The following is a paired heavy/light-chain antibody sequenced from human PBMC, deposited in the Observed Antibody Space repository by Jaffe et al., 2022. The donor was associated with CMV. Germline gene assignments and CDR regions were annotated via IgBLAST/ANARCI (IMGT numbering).Light chain of an antibody. Sequence: SYELTQPPSVSVSPGQTASITCSGDKLGDKYACWYQQKPGQSPVLVIYQDSKRPSGIPERFSGSNSGNTATLTISGTQAMDEADYYCQAWDSSFNWVFGGGTKLTVL. CDR2: QDS. V-gene: IGLV3-1*01. CDR3: QAWDSSFNWV. CDR1: KLGDKY. J-gene: IGLJ3*02.
Heavy chain of an antibody. CDR2: IYYSGST. Sequence: QLQLQESGPGLVKPSETLSLTCTVSGGSISSSSYYWGWIRQPPGKGLEWIGSIYYSGSTYYNPSLKSRVTISVDTSKNQFSLKLSSVTAADTAVYYCARHALPGDHTFYYGSGSYFSAGYYYMDVWGKGTTVTVSS. D-gene: IGHD3-10*01. V-gene: IGHV4-39*01. CDR3: ARHALPGDHTFYYGSGSYFSAGYYYMDV. J-gene: IGHJ6*03. CDR1: GGSISSSSYY.